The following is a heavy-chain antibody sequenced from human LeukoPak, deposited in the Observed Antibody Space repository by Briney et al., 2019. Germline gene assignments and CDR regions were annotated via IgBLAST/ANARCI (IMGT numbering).Heavy chain of an antibody. CDR1: GGTFSSYA. V-gene: IGHV1-69*13. CDR2: IIPIFGTA. CDR3: ARDVAITIFGVVIINGMDV. D-gene: IGHD3-3*01. J-gene: IGHJ6*02. Sequence: SVKVSCKASGGTFSSYAISWVRQAPGQGLEWMGGIIPIFGTANYAQKFQGRVTITADESTSTAYMELSSLRSEDTAVYYCARDVAITIFGVVIINGMDVWGQGTTVTVSS.